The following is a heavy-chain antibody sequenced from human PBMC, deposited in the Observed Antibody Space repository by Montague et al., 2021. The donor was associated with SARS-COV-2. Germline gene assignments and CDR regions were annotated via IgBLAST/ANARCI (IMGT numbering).Heavy chain of an antibody. V-gene: IGHV4-34*01. D-gene: IGHD1-20*01. CDR2: INHSGST. CDR1: GGSLSGYY. J-gene: IGHJ6*02. CDR3: ARGRRRYNWRDETSYYYGMDV. Sequence: SETLSLTCAVYGGSLSGYYWSWIRQPPGKGLEWMGEINHSGSTNYNPSLKSRVTISLDTSKNQFSLKLSSVTAADTAVYYCARGRRRYNWRDETSYYYGMDVWGQGTTVTVSS.